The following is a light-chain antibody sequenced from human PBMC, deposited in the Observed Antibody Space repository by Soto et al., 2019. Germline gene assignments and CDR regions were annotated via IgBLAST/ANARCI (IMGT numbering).Light chain of an antibody. Sequence: DMHMTQSPSCLCASVLDRVTITCRASQGISNYLAWYQQKPGKVPKLLIYAASTLQSGVPSRFSGSGSGTDFTLTISSLQPEDVATYYCQKYNSALWTFGQGTKVDIK. CDR3: QKYNSALWT. J-gene: IGKJ1*01. CDR1: QGISNY. CDR2: AAS. V-gene: IGKV1-27*01.